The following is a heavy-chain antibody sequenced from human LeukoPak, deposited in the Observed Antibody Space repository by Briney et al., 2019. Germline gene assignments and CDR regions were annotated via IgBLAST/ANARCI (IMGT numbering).Heavy chain of an antibody. D-gene: IGHD6-19*01. Sequence: PSQTLSLTCTVSGGSISSGGYYWSWIRQHLGKGLEWIGYIYYSGSTYYNPSLNSRVTISVGTSKNQFSLKLSSVTAADTAVYYCARVPNSGWYYFDYWGQGTLVTVSS. CDR3: ARVPNSGWYYFDY. CDR1: GGSISSGGYY. V-gene: IGHV4-31*03. CDR2: IYYSGST. J-gene: IGHJ4*02.